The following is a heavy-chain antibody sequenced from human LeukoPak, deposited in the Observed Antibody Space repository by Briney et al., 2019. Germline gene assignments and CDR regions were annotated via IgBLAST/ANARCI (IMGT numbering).Heavy chain of an antibody. Sequence: SETLSLTCAVYGGSFSGYYWSWIRQPPGKGLEWIGEINHSGSTNYNPSLKSRVTISVDTSKNQFSLKLSSVTAADTAVYYCARGVTIFGVVTIPYFDYWGQGTLVTVSS. V-gene: IGHV4-34*01. CDR3: ARGVTIFGVVTIPYFDY. D-gene: IGHD3-3*01. CDR1: GGSFSGYY. J-gene: IGHJ4*02. CDR2: INHSGST.